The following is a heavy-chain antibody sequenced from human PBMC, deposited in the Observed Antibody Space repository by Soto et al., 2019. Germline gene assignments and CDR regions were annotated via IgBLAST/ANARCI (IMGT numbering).Heavy chain of an antibody. CDR1: GASLGDLH. J-gene: IGHJ3*02. D-gene: IGHD3-16*01. Sequence: SEALFLTCAIHGASLGDLHWTWLRQAPGKGLEWIGELIHGGSTNYKQSLKGRVSFSLDTSKNQFSLHLMSVTAADTAVYYCARSPLVYDYVRQTWREVGDSFDIWGRGTLVTVSS. V-gene: IGHV4-34*12. CDR3: ARSPLVYDYVRQTWREVGDSFDI. CDR2: LIHGGST.